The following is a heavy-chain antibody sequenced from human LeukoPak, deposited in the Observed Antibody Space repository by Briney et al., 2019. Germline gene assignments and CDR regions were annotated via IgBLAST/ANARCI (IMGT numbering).Heavy chain of an antibody. CDR2: INPNSGGT. D-gene: IGHD1-26*01. CDR3: ARDRLVGATRGGYYFDY. J-gene: IGHJ4*02. V-gene: IGHV1-2*02. CDR1: GYTFTGYY. Sequence: ASVKVSCKASGYTFTGYYMHWVRQAPGQGLEWMGWINPNSGGTNYAQKFQGRVTMTRDTSTSTVYMELSSLRSEDTAVYYCARDRLVGATRGGYYFDYWGQGTLVTVSS.